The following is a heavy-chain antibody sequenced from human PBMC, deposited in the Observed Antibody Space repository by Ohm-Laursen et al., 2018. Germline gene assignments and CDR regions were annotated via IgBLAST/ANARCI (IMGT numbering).Heavy chain of an antibody. Sequence: PPGTLSLTCTVSGGSISSHYWSWIRQPPGKGLEWIGYIYYSGSTNYIPSLKGRVTISQDTSKKQISLKLTSVTAEDTAVYYCASGWFGELFGAFDIWGQGTMVTVSS. V-gene: IGHV4-59*08. CDR2: IYYSGST. J-gene: IGHJ3*02. CDR1: GGSISSHY. D-gene: IGHD3-10*01. CDR3: ASGWFGELFGAFDI.